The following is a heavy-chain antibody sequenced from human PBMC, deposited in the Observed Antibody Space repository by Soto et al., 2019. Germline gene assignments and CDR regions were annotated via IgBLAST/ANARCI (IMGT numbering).Heavy chain of an antibody. J-gene: IGHJ6*02. Sequence: QVQLVQSGGEVKKPGASVRVSCKASGYTFNIYGISWVRQAPGQGLEWVGWISAYNGNPHYGPKFEGRVTLTTDTPTNTAYMELRSLRSDDTAVYYCARGQYYSSGSAATSYFYFGIDVWGQGTTVIVSS. CDR3: ARGQYYSSGSAATSYFYFGIDV. CDR1: GYTFNIYG. CDR2: ISAYNGNP. V-gene: IGHV1-18*04. D-gene: IGHD3-10*01.